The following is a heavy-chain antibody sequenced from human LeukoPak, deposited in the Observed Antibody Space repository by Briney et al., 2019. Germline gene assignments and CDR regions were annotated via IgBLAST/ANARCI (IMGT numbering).Heavy chain of an antibody. CDR3: AREATYYYGSGSYSRRYYFDY. V-gene: IGHV3-11*06. J-gene: IGHJ4*02. CDR1: GFTFSDYY. Sequence: GGSLRLSCAASGFTFSDYYMSWIRQAPGKGLEWVSYISSSSSYTNYADSVKGRFTISRDNAKNSLYLQMNSLRAEGTAVYYCAREATYYYGSGSYSRRYYFDYWGQGTLVTVSS. D-gene: IGHD3-10*01. CDR2: ISSSSSYT.